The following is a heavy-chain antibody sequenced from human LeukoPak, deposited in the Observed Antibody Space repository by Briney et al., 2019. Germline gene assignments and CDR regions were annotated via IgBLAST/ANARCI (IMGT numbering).Heavy chain of an antibody. J-gene: IGHJ3*02. CDR2: ISSSSSSTK. CDR1: GFTFSSYS. Sequence: PGGSLRLSCAASGFTFSSYSMNWVRQAPGKGLEWVSYISSSSSSTKYYADSVKGRFTISRDNAKNSLYLQMNSLRAEDTAVYYCARGPEQDYDFWGGYLSDAFDIWGQGTMVTVSS. V-gene: IGHV3-48*01. D-gene: IGHD3-3*01. CDR3: ARGPEQDYDFWGGYLSDAFDI.